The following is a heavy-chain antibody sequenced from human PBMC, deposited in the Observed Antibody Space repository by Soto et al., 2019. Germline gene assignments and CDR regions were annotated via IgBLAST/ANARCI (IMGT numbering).Heavy chain of an antibody. D-gene: IGHD3-22*01. CDR1: GGSISGDH. Sequence: SETLSLTCTVSGGSISGDHWNWIRQPPGKGLEWIAYVSSSGSTKYNPSLKSRVTISIDTTKNQFSLRLSSVTAADTAVYYCASGFYDSRGYSEAFDIWGQGTKVTVSS. J-gene: IGHJ3*02. CDR3: ASGFYDSRGYSEAFDI. V-gene: IGHV4-59*01. CDR2: VSSSGST.